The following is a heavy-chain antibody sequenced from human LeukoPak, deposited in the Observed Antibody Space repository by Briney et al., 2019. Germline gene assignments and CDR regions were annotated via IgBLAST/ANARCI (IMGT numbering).Heavy chain of an antibody. CDR3: ARQTGSGLFILP. D-gene: IGHD3/OR15-3a*01. Sequence: SETLSLTCTVSGGSISSYYWSWIRQPAGKGLEWIGRIHTSGSTHYNPSLKSRVTMSVDTSKNQFSLRLTSVTAADTTVYYCARQTGSGLFILPGGQGTLVTVSS. CDR1: GGSISSYY. CDR2: IHTSGST. J-gene: IGHJ4*02. V-gene: IGHV4-4*07.